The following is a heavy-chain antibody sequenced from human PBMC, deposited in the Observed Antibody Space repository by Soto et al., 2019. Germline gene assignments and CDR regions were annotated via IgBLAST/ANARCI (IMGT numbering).Heavy chain of an antibody. CDR3: AKGTPWVDCSSTSCYGDFDY. Sequence: PGGSLRLSCAASGFTFDDYAMHWVRQAPGKGLEWVSGISWNSGSIGYADSVKGRFTISRDNAKNSLYLQMNSLRAEDTALYYCAKGTPWVDCSSTSCYGDFDYWGQGTLVTVSS. D-gene: IGHD2-2*01. CDR1: GFTFDDYA. J-gene: IGHJ4*02. CDR2: ISWNSGSI. V-gene: IGHV3-9*01.